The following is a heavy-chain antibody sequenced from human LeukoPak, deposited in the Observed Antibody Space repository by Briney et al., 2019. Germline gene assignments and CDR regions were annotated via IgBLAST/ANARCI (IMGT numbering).Heavy chain of an antibody. V-gene: IGHV1-2*02. CDR1: GYTFTGYY. Sequence: GASVKVSCKASGYTFTGYYMHWVRQAPGQGLEWMGWINPNSGDTKYSQKFQGRVTMTRDTSIRTAYMKLTRLRSDDTAVYYCATQRGSYLWGTDFDYWGQGTLVTVSS. D-gene: IGHD3-16*01. J-gene: IGHJ4*02. CDR3: ATQRGSYLWGTDFDY. CDR2: INPNSGDT.